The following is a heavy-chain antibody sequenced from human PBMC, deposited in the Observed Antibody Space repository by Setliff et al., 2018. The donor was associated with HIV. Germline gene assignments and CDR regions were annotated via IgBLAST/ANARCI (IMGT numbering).Heavy chain of an antibody. D-gene: IGHD3-10*01. Sequence: SETLSLTCTVSGGSISSGSYYWSWIRQPAGKGLEWIGHIYTSGSTNYKPSLKSRVTISVDTPKNQFSLRLSSVTAADTAVYYRARDVSIRGGYYFDYWGQGTLVTVSS. CDR3: ARDVSIRGGYYFDY. J-gene: IGHJ4*02. CDR2: IYTSGST. CDR1: GGSISSGSYY. V-gene: IGHV4-61*09.